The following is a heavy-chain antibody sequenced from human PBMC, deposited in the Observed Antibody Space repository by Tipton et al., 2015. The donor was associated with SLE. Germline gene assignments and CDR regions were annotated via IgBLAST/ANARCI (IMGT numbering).Heavy chain of an antibody. V-gene: IGHV3-33*06. CDR3: AKGTAAARPGWYFDL. CDR2: IWYDGSNK. J-gene: IGHJ2*01. D-gene: IGHD6-25*01. CDR1: GFTFSSYG. Sequence: SLRLSCAASGFTFSSYGMHWVRQAPGKGLEWVAVIWYDGSNKYCADSVKGRFTISRDNSKNTLYLQMNSLRAEDTAVYYCAKGTAAARPGWYFDLWGRGTLVTVSS.